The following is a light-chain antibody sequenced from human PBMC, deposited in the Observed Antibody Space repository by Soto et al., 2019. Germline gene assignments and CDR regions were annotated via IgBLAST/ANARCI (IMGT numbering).Light chain of an antibody. CDR2: GAS. CDR3: QQYGSSPLT. Sequence: EIVLTQSPGTLSLSPGERATLSCRASQSVRNNYLAWYQQRPGQAPRLLIYGASSRATGIPDRFSGSGSETYLTLTISRLEPEDFVVSYCQQYGSSPLTFGGGTKVEIK. CDR1: QSVRNNY. J-gene: IGKJ4*01. V-gene: IGKV3-20*01.